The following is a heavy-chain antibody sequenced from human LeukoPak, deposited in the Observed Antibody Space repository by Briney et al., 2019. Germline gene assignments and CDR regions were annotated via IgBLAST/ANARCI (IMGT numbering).Heavy chain of an antibody. V-gene: IGHV4-34*01. D-gene: IGHD3-16*01. CDR1: GGPFSFYF. Sequence: PSETLSLTCTVSGGPFSFYFWHGIRQPPGGGLDWIGEIDNRGSTQYKPSLRSRGIISIDTSGNHFSLKLTSVTAADTAVDFCARDSDSGFQWGQGMLVTVSS. J-gene: IGHJ4*02. CDR2: IDNRGST. CDR3: ARDSDSGFQ.